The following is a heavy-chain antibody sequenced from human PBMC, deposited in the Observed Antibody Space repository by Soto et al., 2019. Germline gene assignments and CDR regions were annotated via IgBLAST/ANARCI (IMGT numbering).Heavy chain of an antibody. V-gene: IGHV4-4*07. D-gene: IGHD3-10*01. CDR1: GDPITSYF. CDR2: MFPGGTT. Sequence: LSLTCTVSGDPITSYFWSWIRQPAGKGLEWIGHMFPGGTTSHNTSLKSRVSMSIDTSKNQFSLTLTSVTAADTAVYYCARTLSGFTYGSRQFYFDYWGQGTLVTVSS. J-gene: IGHJ4*02. CDR3: ARTLSGFTYGSRQFYFDY.